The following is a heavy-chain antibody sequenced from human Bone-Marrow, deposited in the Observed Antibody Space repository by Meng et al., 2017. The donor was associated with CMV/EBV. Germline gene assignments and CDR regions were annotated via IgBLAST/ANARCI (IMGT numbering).Heavy chain of an antibody. CDR3: AGERNYDILTGYYPPVD. J-gene: IGHJ4*02. V-gene: IGHV4-39*01. D-gene: IGHD3-9*01. CDR1: GGSISSSSYY. CDR2: IYYSGST. Sequence: SETLSLTCTVSGGSISSSSYYWGWIRQPPGKGLEWIGSIYYSGSTYYNPSLKSRVTISVDTSKNQFSLKLSSVTAADTAVYYCAGERNYDILTGYYPPVDWGQGTLVTSPQ.